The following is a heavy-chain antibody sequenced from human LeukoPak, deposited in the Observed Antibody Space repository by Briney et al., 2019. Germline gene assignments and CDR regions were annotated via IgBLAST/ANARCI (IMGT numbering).Heavy chain of an antibody. J-gene: IGHJ5*02. CDR3: ATTAWGFGEPINWFDP. V-gene: IGHV1-46*01. D-gene: IGHD3-10*01. CDR2: INPSGGST. CDR1: GYTFTSYY. Sequence: ASVKVSCKASGYTFTSYYMQWVRQAPGQGLEWMGIINPSGGSTSYAQKFQGRVTMTRDTSTSTVYMELSSLRSEDTAVYYCATTAWGFGEPINWFDPWGQGTLVTVPS.